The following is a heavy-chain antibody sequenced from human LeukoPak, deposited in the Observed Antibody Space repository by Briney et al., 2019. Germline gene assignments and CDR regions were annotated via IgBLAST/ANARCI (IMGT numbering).Heavy chain of an antibody. CDR2: IYNSGST. CDR1: GDSISRYY. J-gene: IGHJ5*02. D-gene: IGHD3-10*01. Sequence: PSETLSLTCTVSGDSISRYYWSWIRQPAGKGLEWIGRIYNSGSTTYNPSLKSRATMSVATSKNQFSLKRSSVTGADTAVYYCARDSGTTGEVKFDPWGQGTLVTVSS. V-gene: IGHV4-4*07. CDR3: ARDSGTTGEVKFDP.